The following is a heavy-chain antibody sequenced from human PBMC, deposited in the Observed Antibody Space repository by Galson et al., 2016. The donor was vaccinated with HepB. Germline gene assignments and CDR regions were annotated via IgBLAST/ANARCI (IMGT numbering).Heavy chain of an antibody. J-gene: IGHJ6*02. D-gene: IGHD2-2*02. V-gene: IGHV4-4*02. CDR1: GGSISTNSW. CDR3: ARDEGFYNGMDV. CDR2: IHDSGNT. Sequence: ETLSLTCAVSGGSISTNSWWYWVRQSPGKGLDWIGYIHDSGNTNYNPSIKSPVTISRDTSKNQFFLELTSVTAADTAVYYCARDEGFYNGMDVWGQGTTVTVAS.